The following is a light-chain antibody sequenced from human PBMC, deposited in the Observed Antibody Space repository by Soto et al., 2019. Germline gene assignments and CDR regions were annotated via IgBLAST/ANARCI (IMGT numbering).Light chain of an antibody. CDR3: HQYYDWPPWT. Sequence: EIVMTQSPATLSLSPGERATLSCRASQSVSNNLAWYHHKPGQAPRLLIYGASTRATGVPARFTGSGSGTEFTLTISSLQSEDFAVYYCHQYYDWPPWTFGQGTKVDIK. J-gene: IGKJ1*01. CDR1: QSVSNN. V-gene: IGKV3-15*01. CDR2: GAS.